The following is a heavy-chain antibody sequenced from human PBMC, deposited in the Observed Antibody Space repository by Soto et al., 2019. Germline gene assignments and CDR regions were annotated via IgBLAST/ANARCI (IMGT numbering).Heavy chain of an antibody. Sequence: QVQLVQSGAEVKKPGASVKISCTASGYTVTTHYMHWVRQAPGRGLEWMGAINPGSGAAKYTQTSQARVTMTRDTSTNTVYMEMSALRSEDTAVFSCARGGEVGVAGSAAFDMWGQGTMVTVSS. J-gene: IGHJ3*02. D-gene: IGHD3-3*01. CDR3: ARGGEVGVAGSAAFDM. V-gene: IGHV1-46*01. CDR2: INPGSGAA. CDR1: GYTVTTHY.